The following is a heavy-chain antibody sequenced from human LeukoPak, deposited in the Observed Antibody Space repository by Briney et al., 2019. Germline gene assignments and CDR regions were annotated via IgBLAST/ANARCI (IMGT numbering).Heavy chain of an antibody. D-gene: IGHD6-6*01. Sequence: PSETLSLTCTVSGGSISSYYWSWIRQPLGKGLEWIGYIYYTGSTNYNPSLTSRVNISVDTSKNQFSLNLTSVTAADTAVCYCARWGSIAVARFDYWGQGTLVTVSS. V-gene: IGHV4-59*01. J-gene: IGHJ4*02. CDR3: ARWGSIAVARFDY. CDR1: GGSISSYY. CDR2: IYYTGST.